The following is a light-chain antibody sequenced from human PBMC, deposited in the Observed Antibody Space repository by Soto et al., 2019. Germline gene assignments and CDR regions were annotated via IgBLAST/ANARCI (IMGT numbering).Light chain of an antibody. V-gene: IGLV2-14*01. CDR1: STDVGGYNY. Sequence: QSALTQPASVSGSPRQSITISCTGTSTDVGGYNYVSWYQQHPGKAPKLMIYDVSNRPSGVSNRFSVSKSGNTASLTVSGLQAEDEDDYYCSSYTSSSTVVFGGGTKLTVL. CDR2: DVS. J-gene: IGLJ2*01. CDR3: SSYTSSSTVV.